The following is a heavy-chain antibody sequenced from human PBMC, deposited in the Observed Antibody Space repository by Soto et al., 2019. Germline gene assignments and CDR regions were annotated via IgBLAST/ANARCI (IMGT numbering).Heavy chain of an antibody. V-gene: IGHV4-34*01. D-gene: IGHD2-21*01. CDR1: GESLNYYY. CDR3: ARGMWSDSFAN. CDR2: FYQGGNT. Sequence: HVQVQQWGAGLLKPSDTLSLTCAVYGESLNYYYWSWIRQAPGKGLEWIGEFYQGGNTHYNPSVKSRVTRSVDMSRQQFSLKLTSVTAADTATYYCARGMWSDSFANWGQGTLVTVSS. J-gene: IGHJ4*02.